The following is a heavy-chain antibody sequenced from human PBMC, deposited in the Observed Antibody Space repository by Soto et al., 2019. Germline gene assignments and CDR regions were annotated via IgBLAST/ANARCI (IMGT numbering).Heavy chain of an antibody. J-gene: IGHJ4*02. CDR3: AREGGSSNY. Sequence: QVQLQESGPGLVKPSQTLSLTCTVSGGSISRGGYYWSWVRQHPGKGLEWIGYIYYSGTTYYNPSLKSRLTISVDTSKNQVSLRLSSVTAADTAVYYCAREGGSSNYWGQGTLVTVSS. D-gene: IGHD6-13*01. V-gene: IGHV4-31*03. CDR2: IYYSGTT. CDR1: GGSISRGGYY.